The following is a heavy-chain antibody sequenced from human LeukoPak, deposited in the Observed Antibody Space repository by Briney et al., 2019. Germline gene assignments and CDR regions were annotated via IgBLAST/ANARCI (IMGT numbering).Heavy chain of an antibody. CDR2: ISSNGGST. V-gene: IGHV3-64*01. J-gene: IGHJ5*02. D-gene: IGHD2-15*01. CDR3: ARGVAATTYNWFDP. Sequence: QAGGSLRLSCAASGFTFSSYAMHWVRQAPGKGLEYVSAISSNGGSTYYANSVKGRFTISRDNSKNTLYLQMGSLRAEDMAVYYCARGVAATTYNWFDPWGQGTLVTVSS. CDR1: GFTFSSYA.